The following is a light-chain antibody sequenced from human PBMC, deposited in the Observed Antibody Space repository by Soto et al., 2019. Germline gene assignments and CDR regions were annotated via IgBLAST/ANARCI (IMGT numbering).Light chain of an antibody. V-gene: IGKV3-15*01. Sequence: EIVMTQSPATLSVSPGERATLSCRASQSVSSNLAWYQQKPGQAPRLLIYGASTRATGIPARFSGSGSVTQFTLTISSLQYEDFAVYYCQQYNNWPPLTFGGGTKVEIK. CDR3: QQYNNWPPLT. J-gene: IGKJ4*01. CDR1: QSVSSN. CDR2: GAS.